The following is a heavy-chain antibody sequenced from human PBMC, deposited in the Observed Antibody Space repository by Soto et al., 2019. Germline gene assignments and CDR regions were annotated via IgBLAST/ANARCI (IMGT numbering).Heavy chain of an antibody. Sequence: SETLSLTCAVYGGSFGGYYWSWIRKPPGKGLEWIGEINHSGSTNYNPSLKSRVTISVDTSKNQFSLKLSSVTAADTAVYYCARRVPGGYDLRGYYYYGMDVWGQGTTVTVSS. CDR2: INHSGST. D-gene: IGHD5-12*01. V-gene: IGHV4-34*01. CDR3: ARRVPGGYDLRGYYYYGMDV. CDR1: GGSFGGYY. J-gene: IGHJ6*02.